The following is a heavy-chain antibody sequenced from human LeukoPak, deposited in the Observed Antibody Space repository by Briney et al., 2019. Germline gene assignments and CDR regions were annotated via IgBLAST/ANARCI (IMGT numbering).Heavy chain of an antibody. CDR3: ARDIGGMATDYYFDY. V-gene: IGHV3-48*04. Sequence: GGSLRLSCAASGFTFSGHNMNWVRQAPGKGLEWISFVSISSGTIYYADSVNGRFRISRDNAKSSLDLEMNSLRAEDTAVYYCARDIGGMATDYYFDYWGQGTLVTVSS. CDR2: VSISSGTI. J-gene: IGHJ4*02. D-gene: IGHD5-24*01. CDR1: GFTFSGHN.